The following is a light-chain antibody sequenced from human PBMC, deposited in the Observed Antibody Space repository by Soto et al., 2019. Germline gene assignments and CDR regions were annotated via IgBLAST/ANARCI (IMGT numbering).Light chain of an antibody. V-gene: IGKV3-15*01. CDR3: QQYQNLWT. Sequence: IGMTQSPATLSVSPGERATLSCRASQTIYSNVAWYQQRPGQPPRLLIYRASSRATGIPARFSDSGSGTEFTLTINSLQSEDFAVYYCQQYQNLWTFGQGTKVDI. CDR1: QTIYSN. CDR2: RAS. J-gene: IGKJ1*01.